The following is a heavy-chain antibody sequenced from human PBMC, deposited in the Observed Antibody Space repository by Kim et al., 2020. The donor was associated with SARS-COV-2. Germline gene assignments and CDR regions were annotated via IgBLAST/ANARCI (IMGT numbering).Heavy chain of an antibody. J-gene: IGHJ6*02. Sequence: SGPTLVNPTQTLTLTCSFSGVSLTTSGVAVGWVRQPPGKTLEWLALIYWDDDKRYSPSLESRLTITKDTSKSQVVLTMTNMDPLDTATYYCAHSPLYCSHPTCTSYRYYGLDVWGQGTTVTVSS. D-gene: IGHD2-15*01. V-gene: IGHV2-5*02. CDR3: AHSPLYCSHPTCTSYRYYGLDV. CDR2: IYWDDDK. CDR1: GVSLTTSGVA.